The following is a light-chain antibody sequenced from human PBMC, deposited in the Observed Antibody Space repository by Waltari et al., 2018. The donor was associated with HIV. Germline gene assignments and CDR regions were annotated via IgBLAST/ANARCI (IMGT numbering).Light chain of an antibody. CDR3: QQYGSYPWT. CDR2: SAS. J-gene: IGKJ1*01. Sequence: DIQMTQSPPSLFASLGDRVTITCRASKSVTSYLAWYQQKLGSSPNLLIYSASTLVTGVSSTFSASGSGTHFTLTITNLQPDDVATYFCQQYGSYPWTFGQGTRV. CDR1: KSVTSY. V-gene: IGKV1-5*03.